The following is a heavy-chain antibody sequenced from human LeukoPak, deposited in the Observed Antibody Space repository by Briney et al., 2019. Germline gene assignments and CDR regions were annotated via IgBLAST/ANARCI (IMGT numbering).Heavy chain of an antibody. CDR2: IYYSGST. D-gene: IGHD5-18*01. Sequence: PSETLSLTCTVSGGSISSRSYYWGWIRQPPGKGLEWIGSIYYSGSTYYNPSLKSRVTISVDTSKNQFSLKLSSVTAADTAVYYCARRDSYGLDYWGQGTLVTVSS. J-gene: IGHJ4*02. CDR1: GGSISSRSYY. CDR3: ARRDSYGLDY. V-gene: IGHV4-39*01.